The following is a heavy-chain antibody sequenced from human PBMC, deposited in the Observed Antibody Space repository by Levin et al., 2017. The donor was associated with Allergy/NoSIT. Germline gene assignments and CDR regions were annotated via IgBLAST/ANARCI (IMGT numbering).Heavy chain of an antibody. J-gene: IGHJ4*02. Sequence: QSGGSLRLSCAVSGITFSNYAMTWVRQAPGKGLEWVSTISESGGTTKYADSVKGRFTISRDNSKNTLYLQMNSLRAEDTAVYYCAKDRRGNWNYVGSCDYWGQGTLVAVSS. D-gene: IGHD1-7*01. CDR1: GITFSNYA. CDR2: ISESGGTT. V-gene: IGHV3-23*01. CDR3: AKDRRGNWNYVGSCDY.